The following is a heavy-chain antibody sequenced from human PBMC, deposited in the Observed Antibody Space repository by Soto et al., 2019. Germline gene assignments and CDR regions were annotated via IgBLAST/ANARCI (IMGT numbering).Heavy chain of an antibody. CDR2: TYYKSKWFN. CDR3: ARGSWDDVSGHYYMDV. V-gene: IGHV6-1*01. Sequence: SQTLSLTCAISGDSVSSNSAGWNWVRQTPSRGLEWLGRTYYKSKWFNNYAVSVKSRITINPDTSQNQFSLHLDSVTPEDTAVYFCARGSWDDVSGHYYMDVWGKGTTGTVSS. J-gene: IGHJ6*03. CDR1: GDSVSSNSAG. D-gene: IGHD5-12*01.